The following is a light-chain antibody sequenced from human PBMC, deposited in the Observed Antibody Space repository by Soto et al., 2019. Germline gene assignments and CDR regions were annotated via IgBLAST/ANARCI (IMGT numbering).Light chain of an antibody. CDR1: QGISNH. V-gene: IGKV1-27*01. CDR2: AAS. Sequence: DIQMTQSPSSLSASVGDRVTITCRASQGISNHLAWYQQKPGKVPKILIYAASTLVSGVPSRFSGSGSGTDFTLTISRLQPEDFATYYCQRYSHAPWTFGQGTKVESK. CDR3: QRYSHAPWT. J-gene: IGKJ1*01.